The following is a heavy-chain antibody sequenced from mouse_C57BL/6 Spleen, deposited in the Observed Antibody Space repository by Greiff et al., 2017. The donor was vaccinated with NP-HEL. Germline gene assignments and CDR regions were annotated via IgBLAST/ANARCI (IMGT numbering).Heavy chain of an antibody. D-gene: IGHD2-2*01. CDR2: INPNNGGT. CDR3: ARSDYGYDAWFAY. V-gene: IGHV1-18*01. Sequence: DVKLQESGPELVKPGASVKIPCKASGYTFTDYNMDWVKQSHGKSLEWIGDINPNNGGTIYNQKFKGKATLTVDKSSSTAYMELRSLTSEDTAVYYCARSDYGYDAWFAYWGTGVLVTVAA. J-gene: IGHJ3*01. CDR1: GYTFTDYN.